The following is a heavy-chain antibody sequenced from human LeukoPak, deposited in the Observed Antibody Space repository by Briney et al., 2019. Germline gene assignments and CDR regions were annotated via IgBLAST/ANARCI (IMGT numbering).Heavy chain of an antibody. Sequence: PGGSLRLSCAASGFTFSSYSMNWVRQAPGKGLEWVSSISSSSSYIYYADSVKGRFTISRDNAKNSLYLQMNSLRAEDTAVYYCARDPTIVGATTSDYWGQGTLVTVSS. CDR3: ARDPTIVGATTSDY. CDR2: ISSSSSYI. D-gene: IGHD1-26*01. CDR1: GFTFSSYS. V-gene: IGHV3-21*01. J-gene: IGHJ4*02.